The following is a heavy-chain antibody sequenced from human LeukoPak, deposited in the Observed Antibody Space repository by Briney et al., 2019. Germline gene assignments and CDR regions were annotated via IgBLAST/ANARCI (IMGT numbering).Heavy chain of an antibody. CDR3: ARESDLQRYCESSGYVY. CDR2: FYTSGST. D-gene: IGHD3-22*01. J-gene: IGHJ4*02. CDR1: GVSISSGNYY. V-gene: IGHV4-61*02. Sequence: NPSQTLSLTCTGSGVSISSGNYYWSWIRQPAGKELEWIGLFYTSGSTNYNPSLKSLVTISVDTSKNQFSLKLSSVTAADTAVYYCARESDLQRYCESSGYVYWGQGTLVTVSS.